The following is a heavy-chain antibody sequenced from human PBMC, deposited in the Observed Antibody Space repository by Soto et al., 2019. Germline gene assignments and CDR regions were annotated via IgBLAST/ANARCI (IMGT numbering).Heavy chain of an antibody. Sequence: SETLSLTCTVSGGSISSYYWSWIRQPPGKGLEWIGYIYYSGSTNYNPSLKSRVTISVDTSKNQFSLKLSSVTAAETAVYYCARAPPAIFGVVIYYFDYWGQGTLVTVSS. J-gene: IGHJ4*02. CDR1: GGSISSYY. V-gene: IGHV4-59*01. CDR3: ARAPPAIFGVVIYYFDY. CDR2: IYYSGST. D-gene: IGHD3-3*01.